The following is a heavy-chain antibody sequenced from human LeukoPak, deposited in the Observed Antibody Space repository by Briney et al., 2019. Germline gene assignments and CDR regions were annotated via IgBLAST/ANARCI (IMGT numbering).Heavy chain of an antibody. CDR2: IKWNSGSI. D-gene: IGHD4-17*01. J-gene: IGHJ5*02. CDR3: AKASYGDYERGIDH. CDR1: GFTFDDYA. Sequence: GGSLRLSCAASGFTFDDYAMHWVRQGPGKGLEWVSGIKWNSGSIGYADSVKGRFTIPRDNAKKSLYLQMNGLRAEDTALYYCAKASYGDYERGIDHWGQGTLVTVSS. V-gene: IGHV3-9*01.